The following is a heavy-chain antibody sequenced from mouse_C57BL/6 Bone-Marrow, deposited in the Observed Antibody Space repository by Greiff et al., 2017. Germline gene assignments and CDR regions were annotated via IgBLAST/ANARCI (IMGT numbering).Heavy chain of an antibody. D-gene: IGHD1-1*01. CDR3: ARRVLRFPRYFDV. CDR1: GYTFTSYG. J-gene: IGHJ1*03. Sequence: QVQLKESGAELARPGASVKLSCKASGYTFTSYGISWVKQRTGQGLEWIGEIYPRSGNTYYNEKFKGKATLTADKSSSTAYMELRSLTSEDSAVYFCARRVLRFPRYFDVWGTGTTVTVSS. V-gene: IGHV1-81*01. CDR2: IYPRSGNT.